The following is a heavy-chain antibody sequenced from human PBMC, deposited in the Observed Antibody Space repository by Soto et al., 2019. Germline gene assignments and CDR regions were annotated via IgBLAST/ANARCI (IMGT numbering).Heavy chain of an antibody. J-gene: IGHJ6*02. CDR3: ASLHYYDSSGYYLVYYYYGMDV. Sequence: SETLSLTCTVSGGSISSSSYYWGWIRQPPGKGLEWIGSIYYSGSTYYNPSLKSRVTISVDTSKNQFSLKLSSVTAADTAVYYCASLHYYDSSGYYLVYYYYGMDVRGQGTTVTVSS. CDR1: GGSISSSSYY. V-gene: IGHV4-39*01. CDR2: IYYSGST. D-gene: IGHD3-22*01.